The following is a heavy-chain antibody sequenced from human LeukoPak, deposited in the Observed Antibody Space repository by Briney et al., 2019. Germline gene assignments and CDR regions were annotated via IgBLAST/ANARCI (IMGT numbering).Heavy chain of an antibody. Sequence: PSETLSLTCTVSGYSISSGYYWGWIRRPAGKGLEWIGRIHTSGSTNYNPSLKSRVTMSVDTSKNQFSLKLSSVTAADTAVYYCARGRYYYDSSDPAYFDYWGQGTLVTVSS. V-gene: IGHV4-4*07. J-gene: IGHJ4*02. CDR3: ARGRYYYDSSDPAYFDY. CDR2: IHTSGST. D-gene: IGHD3-22*01. CDR1: GYSISSGYY.